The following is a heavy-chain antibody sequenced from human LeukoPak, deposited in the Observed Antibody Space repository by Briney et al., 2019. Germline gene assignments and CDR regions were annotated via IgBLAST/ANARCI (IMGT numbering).Heavy chain of an antibody. Sequence: SVKVSCKASGGTFSSYAISWVRQAPGQGLEWMGRIIPILGIANYAQKFQGRVTITADKSTSTAYMELSSLRSEDTAVYYCARAGYDYVYYYYGMDVWGQGTTVTASS. CDR3: ARAGYDYVYYYYGMDV. J-gene: IGHJ6*02. D-gene: IGHD3-16*01. CDR1: GGTFSSYA. CDR2: IIPILGIA. V-gene: IGHV1-69*04.